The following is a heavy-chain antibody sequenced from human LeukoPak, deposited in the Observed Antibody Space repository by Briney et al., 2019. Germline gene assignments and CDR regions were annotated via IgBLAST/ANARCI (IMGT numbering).Heavy chain of an antibody. V-gene: IGHV4-31*02. D-gene: IGHD4/OR15-4a*01. CDR2: IYYSGST. CDR3: ARDTMLTFDP. Sequence: SETLSLTCTVSGGSISSGAYYWSWIRQPPGKGLEWIGYIYYSGSTYYNPSLKSRVTISVDTSKNQFSLKLSSVTAADTAVYYCARDTMLTFDPWGQGTLVTVSS. J-gene: IGHJ5*02. CDR1: GGSISSGAYY.